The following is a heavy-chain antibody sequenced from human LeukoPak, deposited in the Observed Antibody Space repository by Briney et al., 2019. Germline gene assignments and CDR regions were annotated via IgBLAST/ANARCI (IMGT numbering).Heavy chain of an antibody. D-gene: IGHD2-2*01. CDR2: IKQDGSEK. Sequence: PGGSLRLSCAASGFTFSSYWMSWVRQAPGKGLEWVVNIKQDGSEKYYVDSVKGRFTISRDNAKNSLYLQMNSLRAEDTAVYYCAREGDIVVVPAAPLDYWGQGTLVTVSS. CDR1: GFTFSSYW. J-gene: IGHJ4*02. CDR3: AREGDIVVVPAAPLDY. V-gene: IGHV3-7*01.